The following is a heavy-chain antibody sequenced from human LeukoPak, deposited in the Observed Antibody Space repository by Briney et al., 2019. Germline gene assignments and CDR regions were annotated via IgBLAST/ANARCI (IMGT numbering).Heavy chain of an antibody. J-gene: IGHJ4*02. CDR2: IYYTGAT. Sequence: SETLSLTCTVSGGSISSYYWSWIRLPPGKGLEWIGYIYYTGATYYNPSLKSRVTISLDTSKNQFSLKLSSVTAADAAVYYCARAGCSYGTGYYFDYWGQGALVTVSS. CDR1: GGSISSYY. D-gene: IGHD5-18*01. V-gene: IGHV4-59*01. CDR3: ARAGCSYGTGYYFDY.